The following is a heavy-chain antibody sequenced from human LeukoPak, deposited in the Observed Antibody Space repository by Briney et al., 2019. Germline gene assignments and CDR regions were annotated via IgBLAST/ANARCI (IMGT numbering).Heavy chain of an antibody. CDR1: GFTFSSYG. Sequence: GGSLRLSCAASGFTFSSYGMTWVRQAPGKGLEWVSAISGSGGSTYYADSVKGRFSISRDNSENTLYLQMNSLRAEDTAIYYCAKAGVTVPAANVKWFDPWGQGTLVTVSS. V-gene: IGHV3-23*01. CDR3: AKAGVTVPAANVKWFDP. CDR2: ISGSGGST. D-gene: IGHD2-2*01. J-gene: IGHJ5*02.